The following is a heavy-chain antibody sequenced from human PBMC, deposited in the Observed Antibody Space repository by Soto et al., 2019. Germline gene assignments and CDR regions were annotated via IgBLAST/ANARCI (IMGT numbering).Heavy chain of an antibody. J-gene: IGHJ6*02. CDR1: GFTFSSYG. V-gene: IGHV3-33*01. D-gene: IGHD3-10*01. CDR3: ARPTGNRFHDGMDV. Sequence: GGSLRLSCAASGFTFSSYGMHWVRQAPGKGLEWVAGIWYDGSNKYYADSVKGRFTISRDNSKNTLYLQMNSLRAEDTAVYYCARPTGNRFHDGMDVWGQGTTVTVSS. CDR2: IWYDGSNK.